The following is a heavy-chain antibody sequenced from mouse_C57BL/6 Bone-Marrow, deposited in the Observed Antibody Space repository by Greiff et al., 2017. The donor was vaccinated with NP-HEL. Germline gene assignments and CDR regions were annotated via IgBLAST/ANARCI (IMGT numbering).Heavy chain of an antibody. Sequence: QVQLQQSGAELARPGASVKLSCKASGYTFTSYGISWVKQRTGQGLEWIGEIYPNSGSTNYNEKFKSKATLTVDKSSSTAYMQLSSLTSEDSAVYYCARGIYLGYFDVWGTGTTVTVSS. J-gene: IGHJ1*03. CDR3: ARGIYLGYFDV. CDR1: GYTFTSYG. D-gene: IGHD1-1*01. CDR2: IYPNSGST. V-gene: IGHV1-81*01.